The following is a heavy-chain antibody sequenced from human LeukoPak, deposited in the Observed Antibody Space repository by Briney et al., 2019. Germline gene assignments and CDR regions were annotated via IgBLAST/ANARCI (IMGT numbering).Heavy chain of an antibody. CDR3: ARLFPKNWYFDL. CDR1: GYFISSGYY. V-gene: IGHV4-38-2*01. J-gene: IGHJ2*01. CDR2: IYHSGST. Sequence: SETLSLTCAVSGYFISSGYYWGWIRQPPGKGLEWIGSIYHSGSTYYNPSLKSRVTISVDTSKNQFSLKLSSVTAADTAVYYCARLFPKNWYFDLWGRGTLVTVSS. D-gene: IGHD3-3*01.